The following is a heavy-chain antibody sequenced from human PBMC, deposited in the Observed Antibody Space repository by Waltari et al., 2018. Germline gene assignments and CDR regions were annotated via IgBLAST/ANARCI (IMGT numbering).Heavy chain of an antibody. J-gene: IGHJ5*02. CDR2: VHRSGRT. CDR3: ARDRGRGLYLDT. D-gene: IGHD2-15*01. CDR1: GESMSDNYW. Sequence: QLQLQESGPGLVKPSGTLSLSCAVSGESMSDNYWWSWVRQSPQKGLEWIGQVHRSGRTNYNPSFASRVTMSIDTSNNHFSLKMTSVAAADTAVYYWARDRGRGLYLDTWGPGTLVAVS. V-gene: IGHV4-4*02.